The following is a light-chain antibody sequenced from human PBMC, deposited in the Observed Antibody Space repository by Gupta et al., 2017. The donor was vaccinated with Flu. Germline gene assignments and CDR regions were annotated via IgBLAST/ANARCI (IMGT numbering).Light chain of an antibody. CDR3: QQYDDWPPWT. CDR2: GAS. Sequence: VMTQSPATLSVSPGQSATLSCRASQSVGDNVAWYQQKRGQAPRLLIYGASTRATGIPARFSGSGSGTEFTLTISSLQSDDLAIYYCQQYDDWPPWTFGQGT. J-gene: IGKJ1*01. V-gene: IGKV3-15*01. CDR1: QSVGDN.